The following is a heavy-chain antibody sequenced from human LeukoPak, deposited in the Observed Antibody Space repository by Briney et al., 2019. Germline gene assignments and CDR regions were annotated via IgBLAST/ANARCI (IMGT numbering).Heavy chain of an antibody. Sequence: ASVKVSCKASGYTFTGYYMHWVRQAPGQGLEWMGWINPNSGGTNYAQKFQGRVTMTRDTSISTAYMELSRLRSDDTAVYYCARRQLLWFGESGAFDIWGQGTMVTLS. CDR3: ARRQLLWFGESGAFDI. V-gene: IGHV1-2*02. J-gene: IGHJ3*02. CDR1: GYTFTGYY. D-gene: IGHD3-10*01. CDR2: INPNSGGT.